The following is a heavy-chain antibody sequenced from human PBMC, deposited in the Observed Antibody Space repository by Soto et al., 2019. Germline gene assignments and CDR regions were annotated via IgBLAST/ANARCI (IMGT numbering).Heavy chain of an antibody. CDR2: MNPNRNNT. D-gene: IGHD2-21*01. J-gene: IGHJ5*01. Sequence: QVQLVQSGAEVKTPGASVKVSCKASGYTFASYDINWVRQAPGQGLEWMGWMNPNRNNTGYAQKFQGRLTMTRDIALSIAHMELSSLRNEDTAVYYCARSDGYHLNWLDSWGQGTLVTVSA. CDR3: ARSDGYHLNWLDS. CDR1: GYTFASYD. V-gene: IGHV1-8*01.